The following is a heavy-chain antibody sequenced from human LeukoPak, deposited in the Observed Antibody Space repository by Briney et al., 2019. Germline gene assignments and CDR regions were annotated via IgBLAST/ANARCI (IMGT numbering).Heavy chain of an antibody. CDR1: GFSLSSYA. D-gene: IGHD2-15*01. CDR2: TSSSDDGK. V-gene: IGHV3-23*01. Sequence: PGGSLRLSYTVSGFSLSSYAMSWVRRAPGKGLEWVSATSSSDDGKYYADSVRGRFTISRDNSRNTMYLQMNSLRAKDAAVYYCAKAPVTSCRGAFCYPFDSWGQGTLVTVSS. J-gene: IGHJ4*02. CDR3: AKAPVTSCRGAFCYPFDS.